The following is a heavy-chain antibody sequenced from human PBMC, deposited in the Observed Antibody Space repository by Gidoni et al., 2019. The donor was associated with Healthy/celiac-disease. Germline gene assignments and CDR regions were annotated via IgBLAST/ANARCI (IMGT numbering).Heavy chain of an antibody. CDR3: ARGNDYSKLEPYYGMDV. V-gene: IGHV1-46*01. D-gene: IGHD4-4*01. CDR1: GYTFTSYY. CDR2: INPRGGST. Sequence: QVQLVQSGAEVKKPGASVKVSCKASGYTFTSYYLPWVRQAPGQGLEWMGIINPRGGSTSYAQKFQGRVTMTRDTSTSTVYMELSSLRSEDTAVYYCARGNDYSKLEPYYGMDVWGQGTTVTVSS. J-gene: IGHJ6*02.